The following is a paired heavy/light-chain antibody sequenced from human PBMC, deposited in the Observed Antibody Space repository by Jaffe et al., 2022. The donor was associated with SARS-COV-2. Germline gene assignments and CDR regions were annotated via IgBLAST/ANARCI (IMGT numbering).Heavy chain of an antibody. V-gene: IGHV2-5*01. D-gene: IGHD3-9*01. J-gene: IGHJ4*02. Sequence: QITLKESGPTVVKPTQTLTLTCTFSGFSLDSDVVGVGWIRQAPGKALECLALIYWNDNKEYLPSLRNRLSIVKDTSRNQVVLTMTDVDPVDTATYFCAHEPRYTSPSVGPAFALWGRGILVTVSS. CDR1: GFSLDSDVVG. CDR3: AHEPRYTSPSVGPAFAL. CDR2: IYWNDNK.
Light chain of an antibody. J-gene: IGKJ2*01. CDR2: MVS. Sequence: DIVMTQTPLSLPVTLGQPASISCRSSQSLLRDGVFYLSWYHQRPGQPPRLLISMVSNRFSGVPDRFSGSGAGTDFTLAISRVEAEDVGVYYCMQATQFRTFGQGTRLEIK. V-gene: IGKV2-24*01. CDR3: MQATQFRT. CDR1: QSLLRDGVFY.